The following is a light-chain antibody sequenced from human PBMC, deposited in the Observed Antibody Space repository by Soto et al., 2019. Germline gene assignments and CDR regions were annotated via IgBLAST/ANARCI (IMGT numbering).Light chain of an antibody. V-gene: IGKV1-5*03. CDR2: KAS. J-gene: IGKJ2*01. CDR1: QSIGNW. Sequence: DIQMTQSPSTLSASEGDRVTITCRASQSIGNWLAWYQQKTGKDPKLLIYKASILQSGVPARFSGSGSGTEFTLTISSLQPDDFATDYCQQYDSYPYTFGQGTKLEIK. CDR3: QQYDSYPYT.